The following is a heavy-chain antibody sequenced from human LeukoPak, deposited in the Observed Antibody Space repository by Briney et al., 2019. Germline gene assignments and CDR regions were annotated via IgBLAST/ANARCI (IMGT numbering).Heavy chain of an antibody. Sequence: GGSLRPSCAVSGITLSNYGMSWVSQAPGKGLEWVAGLSGSGGGTNYADSVQGRFTISRDNPKNTLYLQMNSLRAEDTAVYFCAKRGVVIRVFLVGFHKEAYYFDSWGQGALVTVSS. D-gene: IGHD3-10*01. CDR2: LSGSGGGT. J-gene: IGHJ4*02. CDR1: GITLSNYG. CDR3: AKRGVVIRVFLVGFHKEAYYFDS. V-gene: IGHV3-23*01.